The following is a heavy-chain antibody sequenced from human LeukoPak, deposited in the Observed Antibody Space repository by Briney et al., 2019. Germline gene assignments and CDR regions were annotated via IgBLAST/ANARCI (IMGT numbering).Heavy chain of an antibody. V-gene: IGHV4-4*07. J-gene: IGHJ4*02. CDR2: IYTSESI. CDR3: ARMSGNYPFEY. CDR1: GGSISGYY. D-gene: IGHD1-7*01. Sequence: MTSETLSLTCTVSGGSISGYYWSWIRQPAGKGLEWIGRIYTSESIDYNPSLNSRVAMSLDTSKNQFSLKLSSVTAADTAVYYCARMSGNYPFEYWGQGTLVAVSS.